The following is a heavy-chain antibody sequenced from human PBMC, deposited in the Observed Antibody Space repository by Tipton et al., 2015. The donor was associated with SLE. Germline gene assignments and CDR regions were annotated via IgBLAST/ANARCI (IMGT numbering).Heavy chain of an antibody. CDR3: VRRTSDAFDI. D-gene: IGHD1-14*01. J-gene: IGHJ3*02. CDR2: IYHSGST. V-gene: IGHV4-30-2*01. Sequence: TLSLTCAVSGGSISSGSYSWSWIRQPPGKGLEWIGYIYHSGSTFYNPSLKSRVTISVDKSKNHFSLNLNSVTAADTAMYYCVRRTSDAFDIWGQGTMVTVSS. CDR1: GGSISSGSYS.